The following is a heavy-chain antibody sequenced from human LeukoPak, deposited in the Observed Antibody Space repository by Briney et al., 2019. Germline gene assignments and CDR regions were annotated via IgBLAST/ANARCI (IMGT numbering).Heavy chain of an antibody. Sequence: GGSLRLSCAASGFTFSSYAMSWVRQAPGKGLEWVSAISGSGGSTHYADSVKGRFTISRDNSKNTLYLQMNSLRAEDTAVYYCAKAYCSGGSCYPWDAFDIWGQGTMVTVSS. CDR2: ISGSGGST. CDR1: GFTFSSYA. CDR3: AKAYCSGGSCYPWDAFDI. D-gene: IGHD2-15*01. J-gene: IGHJ3*02. V-gene: IGHV3-23*01.